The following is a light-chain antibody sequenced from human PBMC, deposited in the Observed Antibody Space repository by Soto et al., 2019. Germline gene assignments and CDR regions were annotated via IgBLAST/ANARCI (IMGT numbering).Light chain of an antibody. CDR3: QQYGVSPT. V-gene: IGKV3-20*01. CDR2: GAS. Sequence: PGEGATLSCRVSQSISSSYLSWYQQRPGQAPRLLIYGASGRAAGIPDRFSGSGSGTDFTLSISRLEPEDFAVYYCQQYGVSPTFGGGTKVDIK. J-gene: IGKJ4*01. CDR1: QSISSSY.